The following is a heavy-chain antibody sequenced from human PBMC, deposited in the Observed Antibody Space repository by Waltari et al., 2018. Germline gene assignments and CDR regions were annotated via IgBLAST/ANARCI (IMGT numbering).Heavy chain of an antibody. CDR2: IYYSGST. CDR3: ARPSYCSSTSCPFDY. D-gene: IGHD2-2*01. CDR1: GGSISSSSYY. J-gene: IGHJ4*02. Sequence: QLQLQESGPGLVKPSETLTLTCTVSGGSISSSSYYWGWIRQPPGKGLEWIGSIYYSGSTYYNPSLKSRVTISVDTSKNQFSLKLSSVTAADTAVYYCARPSYCSSTSCPFDYWGQGTLVTVSS. V-gene: IGHV4-39*01.